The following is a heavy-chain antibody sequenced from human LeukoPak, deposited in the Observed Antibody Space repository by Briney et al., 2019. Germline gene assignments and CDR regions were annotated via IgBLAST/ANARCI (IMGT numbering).Heavy chain of an antibody. CDR1: GFTISSYA. D-gene: IGHD3-10*01. CDR2: TSYDGSNK. V-gene: IGHV3-30-3*01. Sequence: GGSLRLSCAASGFTISSYAMHWVRQAPGKGLEWVAVTSYDGSNKYYADSVKGRFTISRDNSKNTLYLQMNSLRAEDTAVYYCARDGITMVRGSLDYWGQGTLVAVSS. J-gene: IGHJ4*02. CDR3: ARDGITMVRGSLDY.